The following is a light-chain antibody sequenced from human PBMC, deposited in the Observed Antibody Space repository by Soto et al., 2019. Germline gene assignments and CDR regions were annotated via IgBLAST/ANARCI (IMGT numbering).Light chain of an antibody. J-gene: IGKJ1*01. Sequence: EIVLTQSPGTLSLSPGERATLSCRASQSVSSGYLAWYQQKPGQAPRLLIYGAAARATGIAARFSGSGSGTEFTLTISSLQSEDSAIYYCQQYHNWPRTFGQGTKVDIK. CDR1: QSVSSGY. CDR2: GAA. CDR3: QQYHNWPRT. V-gene: IGKV3-15*01.